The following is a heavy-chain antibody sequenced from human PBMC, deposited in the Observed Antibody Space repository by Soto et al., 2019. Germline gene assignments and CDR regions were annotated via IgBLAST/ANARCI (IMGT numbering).Heavy chain of an antibody. CDR1: GYSFTNYW. D-gene: IGHD6-19*01. J-gene: IGHJ4*02. CDR3: AIQHPLDSSAWYN. V-gene: IGHV5-51*01. Sequence: PGESLKISCKASGYSFTNYWIGWVRQMPGKGLEWMGTTYPGDSDTRYSPSFQGQVTFSVDKSINTAYLHWTSLKASDTAIYYCAIQHPLDSSAWYNWGQGTLVTVS. CDR2: TYPGDSDT.